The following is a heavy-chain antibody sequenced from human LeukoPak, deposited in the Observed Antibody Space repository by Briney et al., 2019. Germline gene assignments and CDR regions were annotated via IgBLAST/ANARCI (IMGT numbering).Heavy chain of an antibody. V-gene: IGHV3-48*01. J-gene: IGHJ4*02. Sequence: GESLRLSCVASGFTFNNHNMDWVRQAPGKGLEWISYISGGGDAIFYADSVQGRFTISRDNAKNSVYLQMNSLRAEDTAVYYCARTYGSGSLDYGGQGTLVTVSS. CDR3: ARTYGSGSLDY. D-gene: IGHD2-15*01. CDR2: ISGGGDAI. CDR1: GFTFNNHN.